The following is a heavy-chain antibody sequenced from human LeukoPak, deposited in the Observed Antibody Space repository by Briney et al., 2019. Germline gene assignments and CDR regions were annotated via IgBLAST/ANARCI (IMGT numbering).Heavy chain of an antibody. CDR3: AKRGERDKSRFLDY. Sequence: GGSLRLSCAASGFTFSSYAMSWVRQAPGKGLQWVAALSNSGAGPIYADSVKGRFTISRDNSKNTLYLQMNSLRAEDTAVYYCAKRGERDKSRFLDYWGQGTLVTVSS. J-gene: IGHJ4*02. V-gene: IGHV3-23*01. CDR1: GFTFSSYA. CDR2: LSNSGAGP. D-gene: IGHD3-16*01.